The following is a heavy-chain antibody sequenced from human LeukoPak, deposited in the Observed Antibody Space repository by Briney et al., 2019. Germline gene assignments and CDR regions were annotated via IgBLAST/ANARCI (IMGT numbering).Heavy chain of an antibody. CDR3: AKRAFGGYDPIAGYYFDY. Sequence: PGGSLRLSCAASGFTFSNAWMSWVRQAPGKGLEWVGRIKSKTDGGTTDYAAPVKGRFPISRDDSKNTLYLQMNSLKTEDTAVYYCAKRAFGGYDPIAGYYFDYWGQGTLVTVSS. V-gene: IGHV3-15*01. D-gene: IGHD5-12*01. J-gene: IGHJ4*02. CDR2: IKSKTDGGTT. CDR1: GFTFSNAW.